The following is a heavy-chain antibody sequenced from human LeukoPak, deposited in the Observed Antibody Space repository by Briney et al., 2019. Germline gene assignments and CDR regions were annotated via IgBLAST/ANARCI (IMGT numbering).Heavy chain of an antibody. V-gene: IGHV1-69*13. D-gene: IGHD3-10*01. CDR3: AKEYLIWFGDFDAFDI. CDR1: GGSFSSYA. J-gene: IGHJ3*02. CDR2: IIPMFRTA. Sequence: SVKVSCKASGGSFSSYAISWVRQAPGQGLEWMGGIIPMFRTANYAQNFQVRVTITADESTSTVYMELSSLRSEGTAVYYCAKEYLIWFGDFDAFDIWGQGTMVTVSS.